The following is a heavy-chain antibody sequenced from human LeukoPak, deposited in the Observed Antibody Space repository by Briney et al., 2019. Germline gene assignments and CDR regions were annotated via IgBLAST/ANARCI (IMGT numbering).Heavy chain of an antibody. CDR3: ATYPSMVHFDY. CDR1: GGSISSSSYY. Sequence: PPETLSLTCTVSGGSISSSSYYWGWIRQPPGKGLEWIGITYYSGSTIYNPSLKSRVTISVDTSKNQFSLKLSSVTAADTAVYYCATYPSMVHFDYWGQGTLVTVSS. D-gene: IGHD3-10*01. V-gene: IGHV4-39*01. J-gene: IGHJ4*02. CDR2: TYYSGST.